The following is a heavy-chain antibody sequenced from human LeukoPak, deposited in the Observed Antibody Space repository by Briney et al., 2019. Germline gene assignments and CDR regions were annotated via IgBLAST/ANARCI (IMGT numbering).Heavy chain of an antibody. V-gene: IGHV4-31*03. Sequence: RASETLSLTCTVSGGSISSGGYYWSWIRQHPGKGLEWIGYIYYSGSTYYNPSLKSRVTISVDTSKNQFSLKLSSVTAADTAVYYCARDRWSTSCYDYWGQGTLVTVSS. J-gene: IGHJ4*02. CDR3: ARDRWSTSCYDY. CDR1: GGSISSGGYY. D-gene: IGHD2-2*01. CDR2: IYYSGST.